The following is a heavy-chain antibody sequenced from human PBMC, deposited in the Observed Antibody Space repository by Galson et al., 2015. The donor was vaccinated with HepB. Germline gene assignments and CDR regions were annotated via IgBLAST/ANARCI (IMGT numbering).Heavy chain of an antibody. V-gene: IGHV1-2*04. D-gene: IGHD7-27*01. CDR2: INPNSGGT. CDR1: GYTFTGYY. CDR3: ARGGPNWGRGRDFDY. Sequence: SVKVSCKASGYTFTGYYMHWVRQAPGQGLEWMGWINPNSGGTNYAQKFQGWVTMTRDTSISTAYMELSRLRSDDTAVYYCARGGPNWGRGRDFDYWGQGTLVTVSS. J-gene: IGHJ4*02.